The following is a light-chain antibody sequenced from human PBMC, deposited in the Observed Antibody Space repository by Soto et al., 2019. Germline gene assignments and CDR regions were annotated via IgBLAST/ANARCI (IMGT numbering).Light chain of an antibody. Sequence: EIVLTQSPATLSLSPGERATLSCRASQTVSSYLAWYQQKPGQAPRLLIYDASNRATGIPARFTGSGSGTAFPLTISSLEPADFTVYYCHQRSNWPLTFGGGTKVEIK. CDR3: HQRSNWPLT. V-gene: IGKV3-11*01. J-gene: IGKJ4*01. CDR2: DAS. CDR1: QTVSSY.